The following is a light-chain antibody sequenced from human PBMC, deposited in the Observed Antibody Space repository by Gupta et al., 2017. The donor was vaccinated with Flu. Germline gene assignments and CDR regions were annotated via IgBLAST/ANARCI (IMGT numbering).Light chain of an antibody. V-gene: IGLV1-51*01. CDR1: SSNIGNNY. J-gene: IGLJ2*01. CDR2: DNN. Sequence: ISCSGSSSNIGNNYVSWYQQLPGTAPKLLIYDNNKRPSGIPDRFSGSKSGTSATLGITGLQTGDEADYYCGTWDSSRSAVVFGGGTKLTVL. CDR3: GTWDSSRSAVV.